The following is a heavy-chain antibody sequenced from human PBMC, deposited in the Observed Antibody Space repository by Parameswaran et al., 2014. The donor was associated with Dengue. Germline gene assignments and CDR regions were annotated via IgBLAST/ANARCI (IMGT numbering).Heavy chain of an antibody. CDR3: ATRTRGYDRRSNYFDFYGMGV. J-gene: IGHJ6*02. D-gene: IGHD5-12*01. Sequence: WVRQAPGQGLEWMGGIIPIYETPNYAQKLQGRLTITADEFTRTAYMELNSLRPDDTAVYYCATRTRGYDRRSNYFDFYGMGVWGQGTAVTVSS. CDR2: IIPIYETP. V-gene: IGHV1-69*01.